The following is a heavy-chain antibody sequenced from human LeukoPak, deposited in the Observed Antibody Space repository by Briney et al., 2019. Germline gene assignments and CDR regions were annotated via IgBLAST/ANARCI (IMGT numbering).Heavy chain of an antibody. Sequence: GGSLRLSCAVSGFTVNSSYMSWVRQAPGKGLEWVSVIYAGGSTYYADSVKGRFTISRDNSKNTLYLQMNSLRVEDTAVYYCARESTMVRGVVATTPPYWGQGTLVTVSS. CDR1: GFTVNSSY. J-gene: IGHJ4*02. CDR2: IYAGGST. CDR3: ARESTMVRGVVATTPPY. V-gene: IGHV3-66*01. D-gene: IGHD3-10*01.